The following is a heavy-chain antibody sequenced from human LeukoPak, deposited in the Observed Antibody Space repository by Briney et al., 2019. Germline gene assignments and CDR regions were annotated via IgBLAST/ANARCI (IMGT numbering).Heavy chain of an antibody. CDR3: AKDRGLESTIGLDY. CDR2: IKKDGSET. V-gene: IGHV3-7*05. D-gene: IGHD3-10*01. CDR1: GFTFSSHW. J-gene: IGHJ4*02. Sequence: GGSLRLSCAASGFTFSSHWMTWVRQAPGKGLEWVANIKKDGSETHYVDSVKGRFTISRDNAKNSLYLQMNSLRAEDTAVYYCAKDRGLESTIGLDYWGQGTLVTVSS.